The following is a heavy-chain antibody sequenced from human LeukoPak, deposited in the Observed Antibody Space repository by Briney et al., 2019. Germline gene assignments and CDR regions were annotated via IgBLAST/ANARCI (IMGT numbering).Heavy chain of an antibody. CDR1: GYTFTSYD. J-gene: IGHJ6*02. CDR3: ARALLVTMVRGVQYYYGMDV. CDR2: MNPNSGNT. V-gene: IGHV1-8*01. D-gene: IGHD3-10*01. Sequence: ASVKVSCKASGYTFTSYDINWVRQATGQGLEWMGWMNPNSGNTGYAQKFQGRVTMTRNTSISTAYMELSSLRSEDTAVYYCARALLVTMVRGVQYYYGMDVWGRGTTVTVSS.